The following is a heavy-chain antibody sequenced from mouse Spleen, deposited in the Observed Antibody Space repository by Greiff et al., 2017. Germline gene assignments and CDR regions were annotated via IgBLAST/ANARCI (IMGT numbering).Heavy chain of an antibody. V-gene: IGHV1-47*01. CDR1: GYTFTTYP. CDR3: ARPYYYGSSASWYFDV. D-gene: IGHD1-1*01. CDR2: FHPYNDDT. J-gene: IGHJ1*01. Sequence: QVQLQQSGAELVKPGASVKMSCKASGYTFTTYPIEWMKQNHGKSLEWIGNFHPYNDDTKYNEKFKGKATLTVEKSSSTVYLELSRLTSDDSAVYYCARPYYYGSSASWYFDVWGAGTTVTVSS.